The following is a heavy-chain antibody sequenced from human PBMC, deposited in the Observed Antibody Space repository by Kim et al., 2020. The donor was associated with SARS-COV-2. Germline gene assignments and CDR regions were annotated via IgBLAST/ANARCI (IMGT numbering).Heavy chain of an antibody. Sequence: SETLSLTCTVSGDSFTSYYWSWIRQPPGKELEWIGYIYYSGTTNYNPSLKSRVTISVDTSKNQFSLKLSSVTAADTAVYYCARGDDFWAPWGQGTLVTVS. CDR3: ARGDDFWAP. CDR2: IYYSGTT. D-gene: IGHD3-3*01. J-gene: IGHJ5*02. CDR1: GDSFTSYY. V-gene: IGHV4-59*01.